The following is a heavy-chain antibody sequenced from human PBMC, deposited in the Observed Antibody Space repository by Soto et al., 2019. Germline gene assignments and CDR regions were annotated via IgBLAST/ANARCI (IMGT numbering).Heavy chain of an antibody. CDR3: ARDGYYYYYMDV. CDR2: IWYDGSNK. V-gene: IGHV3-33*01. J-gene: IGHJ6*03. Sequence: QVQLVESGGGVVQPGRSLRLSCAASGFTFSSYGMHWVRQAPGKGLEWVAVIWYDGSNKYYADSVKGRFTISRDNSKNALCLQMNGLRAEDTAVYYCARDGYYYYYMDVWGKGTTVTVSS. CDR1: GFTFSSYG.